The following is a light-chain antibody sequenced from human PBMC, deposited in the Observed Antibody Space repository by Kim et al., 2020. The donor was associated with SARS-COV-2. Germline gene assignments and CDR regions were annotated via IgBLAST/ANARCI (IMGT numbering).Light chain of an antibody. Sequence: DIQMTQSPSSLSASVGDRVTITCRASQSISNYFNWYQQKPGKAPKLLIFAASSLQGGVPSRFSGSGSGTDFTLTISTLQPEDFATYYCQQSYSTPYTFGQGTKLEI. CDR1: QSISNY. V-gene: IGKV1-39*01. CDR3: QQSYSTPYT. CDR2: AAS. J-gene: IGKJ2*01.